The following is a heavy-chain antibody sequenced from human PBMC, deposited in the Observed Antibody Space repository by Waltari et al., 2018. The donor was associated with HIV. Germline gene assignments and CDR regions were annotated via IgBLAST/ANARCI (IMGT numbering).Heavy chain of an antibody. J-gene: IGHJ4*02. V-gene: IGHV3-21*01. Sequence: EVHLLESGGGLVKPGGSLRLSCEASGFTFSNFSMNWVRQAPGKGLEWASSISSSHTQMSYADSVKGRFTIFRDNAKKSLYLQMNSLRDEDTAVYYCVRGAGRDLLLFGGDFWGQGTLVTVSS. CDR1: GFTFSNFS. CDR2: ISSSHTQM. D-gene: IGHD3-16*01. CDR3: VRGAGRDLLLFGGDF.